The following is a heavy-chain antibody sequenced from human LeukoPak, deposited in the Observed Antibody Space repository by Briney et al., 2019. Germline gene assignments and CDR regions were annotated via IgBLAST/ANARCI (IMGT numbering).Heavy chain of an antibody. V-gene: IGHV3-33*01. CDR2: IWYDGSTE. D-gene: IGHD5-24*01. Sequence: GGSLRLSCAASGFTFSSYVMHWVRQAPGKGLEWVAVIWYDGSTEYYADSVKGRFTISRDSSRNTLYLQMNSLRAEDTAVYYCARDYNYYFDYWGQGTLSPSPQ. CDR1: GFTFSSYV. CDR3: ARDYNYYFDY. J-gene: IGHJ4*02.